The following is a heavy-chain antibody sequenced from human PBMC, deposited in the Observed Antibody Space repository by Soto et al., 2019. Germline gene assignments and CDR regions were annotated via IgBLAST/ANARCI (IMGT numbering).Heavy chain of an antibody. V-gene: IGHV3-33*01. D-gene: IGHD3-10*01. Sequence: GGSLRLSCAVSEIIFSGYGMHWVRQAPGKGLEWVAVIRFDGSNIHYADSVKGRFTISRDNSKNTLYLQMNSLRAEDTAVYYCAREHYGSGAYYYYGMDVWGQGTTVTVSS. CDR2: IRFDGSNI. J-gene: IGHJ6*02. CDR3: AREHYGSGAYYYYGMDV. CDR1: EIIFSGYG.